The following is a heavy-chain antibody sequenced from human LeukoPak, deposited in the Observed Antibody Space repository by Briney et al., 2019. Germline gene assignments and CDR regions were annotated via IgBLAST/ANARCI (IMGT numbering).Heavy chain of an antibody. Sequence: PGGSLRLSCSASGFTSNNYGMDWVRQAPGKGLEWVAFIRFDGTAQYYADSVKGRFTIYRDNSKNTLYLQVNSVRPEDTAVYYCAGGNSHFFDVWGQGTMVTVSS. CDR3: AGGNSHFFDV. V-gene: IGHV3-30*02. CDR2: IRFDGTAQ. D-gene: IGHD1-7*01. J-gene: IGHJ3*01. CDR1: GFTSNNYG.